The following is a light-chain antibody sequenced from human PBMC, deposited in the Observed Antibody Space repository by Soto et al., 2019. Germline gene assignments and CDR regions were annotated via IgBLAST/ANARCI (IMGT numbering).Light chain of an antibody. CDR1: QSVSSSY. Sequence: ELVLTQSPGTLSLSPGERATLSCRASQSVSSSYLAWYQQKPGQAPRLLIYGTSSRATAIPDRFSGSGSGTSFTLPIRRLEPEDFAVYFCQQYGSPLWTFGQGTKVDIK. J-gene: IGKJ1*01. CDR2: GTS. V-gene: IGKV3-20*01. CDR3: QQYGSPLWT.